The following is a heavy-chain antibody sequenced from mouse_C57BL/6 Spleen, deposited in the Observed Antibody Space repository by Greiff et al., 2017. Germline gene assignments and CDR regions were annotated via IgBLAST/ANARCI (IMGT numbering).Heavy chain of an antibody. CDR3: ARQGWLLLDY. V-gene: IGHV5-17*01. CDR2: ISSGSSTI. CDR1: GFTFSDYG. J-gene: IGHJ2*01. Sequence: DVKLVESGGGLVKPGGSLKLSCAASGFTFSDYGMHWVRQAPEKGLEWVAYISSGSSTIYYADTVKGRFTISRDNAKNTLFLQMTSLRSEDTAMYYCARQGWLLLDYWGQGTTLTVSS. D-gene: IGHD2-3*01.